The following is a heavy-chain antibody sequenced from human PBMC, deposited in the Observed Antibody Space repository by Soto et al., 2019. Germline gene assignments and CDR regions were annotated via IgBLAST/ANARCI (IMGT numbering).Heavy chain of an antibody. CDR1: GGSISSYY. Sequence: SETLSPTCTVSGGSISSYYWSWIRQPPGKGLEWIGYIYYSGSTNYNPSLKSRVTISVDTSKNQFSLKLSSVTAADTAVYYCARDGRYFDWLLWGQGTLVTVSS. V-gene: IGHV4-59*01. CDR2: IYYSGST. D-gene: IGHD3-9*01. CDR3: ARDGRYFDWLL. J-gene: IGHJ4*02.